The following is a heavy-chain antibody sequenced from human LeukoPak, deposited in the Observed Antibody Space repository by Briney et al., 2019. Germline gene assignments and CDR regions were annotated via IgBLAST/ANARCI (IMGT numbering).Heavy chain of an antibody. V-gene: IGHV1-46*01. CDR2: INPSGGST. J-gene: IGHJ4*02. CDR3: ASSGYSASGGGAYYFDY. CDR1: GYTFTSYY. Sequence: VSVEVSCKASGYTFTSYYMHWVRQAPGQGLKWMGIINPSGGSTSYAQTFQGRVTMTRDTSTSTVYMELSSLRSEDTAVYYCASSGYSASGGGAYYFDYWGQGTLVTVSS. D-gene: IGHD6-13*01.